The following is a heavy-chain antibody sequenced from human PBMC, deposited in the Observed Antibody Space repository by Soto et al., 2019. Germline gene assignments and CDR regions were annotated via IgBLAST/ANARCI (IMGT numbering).Heavy chain of an antibody. CDR3: ARGTESLMIVPSFDY. Sequence: PSETLSLTCTVSGGSISSYYWSWIRQPPGKGLEWIGYIYYSGSTNYNPSLKSRVTISVDTSKNQFSLKLSSVTAADTAVYYCARGTESLMIVPSFDYWGQGTRVTAPQ. CDR1: GGSISSYY. J-gene: IGHJ4*02. D-gene: IGHD3-22*01. CDR2: IYYSGST. V-gene: IGHV4-59*01.